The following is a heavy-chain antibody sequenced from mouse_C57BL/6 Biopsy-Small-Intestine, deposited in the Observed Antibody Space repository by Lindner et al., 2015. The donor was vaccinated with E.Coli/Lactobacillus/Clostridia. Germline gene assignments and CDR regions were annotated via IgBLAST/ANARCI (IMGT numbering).Heavy chain of an antibody. CDR3: ARTRASGTVIYFDY. CDR2: IRPATGDT. J-gene: IGHJ2*01. D-gene: IGHD1-1*02. CDR1: GYTFNSYG. V-gene: IGHV1-7*01. Sequence: SVKVSCKTSGYTFNSYGLNWVRQAPGQGLEWMGWIRPATGDTSYAQKFQGTVIMTTDTSTATAYLELRSLTSDDTALYYCARTRASGTVIYFDYWGQGTLVTVSS.